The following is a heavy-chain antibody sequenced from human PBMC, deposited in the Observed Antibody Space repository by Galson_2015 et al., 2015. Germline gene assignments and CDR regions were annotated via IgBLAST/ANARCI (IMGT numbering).Heavy chain of an antibody. Sequence: SLRLSCAASGFSFSSYSMNWVRQAPGKGLEWVSYISSSSSTIHYTDSVKGRFTISRDNAKNSLYLQMNSLRAEDTAVYYCARAADLDYWGQGALVTASS. V-gene: IGHV3-48*01. D-gene: IGHD6-13*01. CDR1: GFSFSSYS. J-gene: IGHJ4*02. CDR3: ARAADLDY. CDR2: ISSSSSTI.